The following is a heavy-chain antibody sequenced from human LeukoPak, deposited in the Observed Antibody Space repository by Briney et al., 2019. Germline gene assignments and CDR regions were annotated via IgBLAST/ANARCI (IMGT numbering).Heavy chain of an antibody. D-gene: IGHD3-16*01. CDR3: AKALGGYDFDY. V-gene: IGHV3-23*01. CDR2: LSGSGGST. CDR1: GFTFRSYG. Sequence: GGSLRLSCAASGFTFRSYGKSWVRQAPGKGLEWVSSLSGSGGSTYYADSVKGRFTISRDNSKNTLFLHMNSLRAEDTAVYYCAKALGGYDFDYWGQGTLVTVSS. J-gene: IGHJ4*02.